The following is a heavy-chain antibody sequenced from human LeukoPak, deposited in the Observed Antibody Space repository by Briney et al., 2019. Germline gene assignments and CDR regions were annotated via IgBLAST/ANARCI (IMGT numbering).Heavy chain of an antibody. J-gene: IGHJ4*02. D-gene: IGHD3-3*01. CDR1: GFTLSTYN. CDR3: ARAHITIFGVVTYPFDY. CDR2: ISSSSTYI. V-gene: IGHV3-21*01. Sequence: GRSLRLSCAASGFTLSTYNMNWVRQAPGKGLEWLSSISSSSTYIYYADSVKGRFTISRDNAKNSLYLQMNTLRVEDTAVYYCARAHITIFGVVTYPFDYWGQGTLVTVSS.